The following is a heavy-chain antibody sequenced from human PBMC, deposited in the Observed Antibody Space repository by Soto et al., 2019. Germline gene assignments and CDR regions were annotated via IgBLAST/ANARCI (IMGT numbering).Heavy chain of an antibody. CDR2: IYHSGSI. V-gene: IGHV4-4*02. CDR1: SGSISSSTW. Sequence: QVQLQESGPGLVKPSGTLSLTCAVSSGSISSSTWWSWVRQPPGKGLEWIGEIYHSGSINYNPFLASRVTISVDKSKNQFSLRLSSVTAADTAVYYCARRSPRGDHFDYWGQGTLVTVSS. D-gene: IGHD3-10*01. CDR3: ARRSPRGDHFDY. J-gene: IGHJ4*02.